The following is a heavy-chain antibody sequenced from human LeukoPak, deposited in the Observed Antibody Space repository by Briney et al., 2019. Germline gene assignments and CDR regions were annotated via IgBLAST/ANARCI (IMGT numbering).Heavy chain of an antibody. J-gene: IGHJ4*02. CDR2: INPNSGGT. Sequence: ASVKVSCKASGYTFTSYYMHWVRQAPGQGLEWMGWINPNSGGTNYAQKFQGRVTMTRDTSISTAYMELSRLRSDDTAVYYCARVMASYYYGSGSYQYWGQGTLVTVSS. D-gene: IGHD3-10*01. CDR3: ARVMASYYYGSGSYQY. CDR1: GYTFTSYY. V-gene: IGHV1-2*02.